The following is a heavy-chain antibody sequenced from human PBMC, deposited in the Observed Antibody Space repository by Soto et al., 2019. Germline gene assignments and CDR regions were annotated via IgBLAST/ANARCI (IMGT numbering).Heavy chain of an antibody. J-gene: IGHJ5*02. CDR1: GYIFTSYW. V-gene: IGHV5-51*01. Sequence: PVESLKISCKGSGYIFTSYWIGCFLQMPGKGLEWMGIIYPGDSDTRYSPSFQGQVTISADKSISTAYLQWSSLKASDTAMYYCARHVYSSLYNWFDPWGQGTLVTVSS. D-gene: IGHD6-6*01. CDR3: ARHVYSSLYNWFDP. CDR2: IYPGDSDT.